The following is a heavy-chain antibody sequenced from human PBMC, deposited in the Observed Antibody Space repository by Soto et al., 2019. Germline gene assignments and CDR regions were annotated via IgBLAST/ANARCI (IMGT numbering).Heavy chain of an antibody. V-gene: IGHV3-30*18. CDR1: GFTFSSYG. CDR3: ANERGYYDSRGYRPRVDYYYGMDV. J-gene: IGHJ6*02. Sequence: GGSLRLSCAASGFTFSSYGMHWVRQAPGKGLEWVAVISYDGSNKYYADSVKGRFTISRDNSKNTLYLQMNSLRAEDTAVYYCANERGYYDSRGYRPRVDYYYGMDVWGQGSTVTVS. CDR2: ISYDGSNK. D-gene: IGHD3-22*01.